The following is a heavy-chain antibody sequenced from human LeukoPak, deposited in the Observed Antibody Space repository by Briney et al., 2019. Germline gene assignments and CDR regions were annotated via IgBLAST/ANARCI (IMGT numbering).Heavy chain of an antibody. V-gene: IGHV4-39*07. Sequence: PSETLSLTCTVSGGSISSSSYYWGWIRQPPGKGLEWIGSIYYSGSTYYNPSLKSRVTISVDKSKNQFSLKLSSVTAADTAVYYCARGTFGGPRYFDLWGRGTLVTVSS. J-gene: IGHJ2*01. CDR1: GGSISSSSYY. D-gene: IGHD3-16*01. CDR3: ARGTFGGPRYFDL. CDR2: IYYSGST.